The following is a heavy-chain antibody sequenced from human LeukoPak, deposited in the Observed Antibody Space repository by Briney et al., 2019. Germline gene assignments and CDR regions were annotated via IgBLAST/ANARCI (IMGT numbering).Heavy chain of an antibody. J-gene: IGHJ4*02. V-gene: IGHV1-18*01. CDR3: ARGYDYGDYVGDFDY. CDR1: GYTFTSYP. Sequence: ASVKVSCKASGYTFTSYPISWVRQAPGQGLEWMGWITTYNGNTHYAQKLQGRVTMTTETSTSTAYMDLRGLRCDDTAVYYCARGYDYGDYVGDFDYWGQGTLVTVSS. CDR2: ITTYNGNT. D-gene: IGHD4-17*01.